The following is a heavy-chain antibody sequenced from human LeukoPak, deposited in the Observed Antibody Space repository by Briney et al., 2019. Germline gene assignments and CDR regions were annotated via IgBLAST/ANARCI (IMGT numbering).Heavy chain of an antibody. J-gene: IGHJ3*02. CDR1: GFTLTSYA. D-gene: IGHD3/OR15-3a*01. V-gene: IGHV3-23*01. Sequence: GGSLRLSCAASGFTLTSYAMSWVRQAPGKGLEWVSSISGSGRGGIPSYADSVKGRSTISRDNSRNTLYLQLNSLRVEDTALYYCARFRNDFWTGSPSDAFDIWGQGTMVTVSS. CDR2: ISGSGRGGIP. CDR3: ARFRNDFWTGSPSDAFDI.